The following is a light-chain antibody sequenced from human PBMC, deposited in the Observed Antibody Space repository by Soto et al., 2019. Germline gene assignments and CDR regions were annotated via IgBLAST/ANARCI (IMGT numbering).Light chain of an antibody. CDR2: AAS. J-gene: IGKJ1*01. CDR3: QHFGNSLWT. CDR1: QIVNTN. V-gene: IGKV3-15*01. Sequence: IVMTQSPAALSVSPGDSATLSCRASQIVNTNVAWYQQRPGQAPRLLIFAASTRATGVAARFSGSGSGTKFTLTVDSLQSEDFAVYYCQHFGNSLWTFGQGTKVEI.